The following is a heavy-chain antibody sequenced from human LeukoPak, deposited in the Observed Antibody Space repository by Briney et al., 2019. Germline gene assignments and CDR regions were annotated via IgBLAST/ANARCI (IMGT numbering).Heavy chain of an antibody. J-gene: IGHJ5*02. CDR1: GGSISSGDYY. D-gene: IGHD3-22*01. CDR3: ASAPKCYDSSGYDP. Sequence: SETLSLTCTVSGGSISSGDYYWSWIRQPPGRGLEWIGYIYYSGSTYYNPSLKSRVTISVDTSKNQFSLKLSSVTAADTAVYYCASAPKCYDSSGYDPWGQGTLVTVSS. V-gene: IGHV4-30-4*01. CDR2: IYYSGST.